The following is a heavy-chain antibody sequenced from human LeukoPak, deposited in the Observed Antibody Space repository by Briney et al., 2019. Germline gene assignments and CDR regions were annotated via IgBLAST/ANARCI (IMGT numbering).Heavy chain of an antibody. CDR2: VYLTGST. D-gene: IGHD5-12*01. CDR3: ARDREVAY. CDR1: GYSIKNGYY. J-gene: IGHJ4*02. V-gene: IGHV4-38-2*02. Sequence: PSETLSLTCSVSGYSIKNGYYWAWIRQSPVKGLEWIGTVYLTGSTSYNPSLKGRVTISVDTSKTQFSLKLSSVTAADTAVYYCARDREVAYWGQGTLVTVSS.